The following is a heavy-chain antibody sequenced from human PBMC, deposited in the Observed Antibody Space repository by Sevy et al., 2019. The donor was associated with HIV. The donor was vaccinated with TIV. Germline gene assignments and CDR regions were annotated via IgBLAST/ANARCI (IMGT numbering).Heavy chain of an antibody. V-gene: IGHV3-7*01. CDR1: GFTFSTYW. J-gene: IGHJ6*02. D-gene: IGHD2-2*01. CDR3: ARDNATVSRRGIRYYDYGTDV. Sequence: GGYLRLSCAASGFTFSTYWMSWFRQAPGKGLEWVANINEDGTEKFYVDSVKGRFTMSRDNAKNSLYLQMNSLRAEDAAVYYCARDNATVSRRGIRYYDYGTDVWGQGTTVTVSS. CDR2: INEDGTEK.